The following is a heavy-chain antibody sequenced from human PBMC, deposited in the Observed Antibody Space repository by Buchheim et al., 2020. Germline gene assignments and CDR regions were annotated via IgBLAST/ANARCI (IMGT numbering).Heavy chain of an antibody. CDR3: ARRRSDGGHNTNFDY. CDR1: GGSISSYY. CDR2: IYYSGST. J-gene: IGHJ4*02. Sequence: QVQLQESGPGLVKPSETLSLTCTVSGGSISSYYWSWIRQPPGKGLEWIGYIYYSGSTNYNPSLKSRVTISVDTSKNQFSLKLSSVTAADTAVYYCARRRSDGGHNTNFDYWGQGTL. D-gene: IGHD3-16*01. V-gene: IGHV4-59*01.